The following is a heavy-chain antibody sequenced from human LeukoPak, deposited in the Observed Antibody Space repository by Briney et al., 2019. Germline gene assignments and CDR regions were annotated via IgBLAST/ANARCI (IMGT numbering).Heavy chain of an antibody. CDR3: ASTPGMYYYYYYMDV. CDR2: IYYSGST. CDR1: GDSISSGGYY. V-gene: IGHV4-31*03. D-gene: IGHD6-13*01. Sequence: PSQTLSLTCTVSGDSISSGGYYWSWIRQHPGKGLEWSGYIYYSGSTYYNPSLKSRVTISVDTPKNQFSLKLSSVTAADTAVYYCASTPGMYYYYYYMDVWGKGTTVTVSS. J-gene: IGHJ6*03.